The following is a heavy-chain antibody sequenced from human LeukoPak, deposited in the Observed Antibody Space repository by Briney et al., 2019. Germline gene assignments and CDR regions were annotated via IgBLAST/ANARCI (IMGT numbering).Heavy chain of an antibody. CDR2: IHYNGIT. V-gene: IGHV4-61*05. J-gene: IGHJ4*02. CDR1: GGSISNSNYY. D-gene: IGHD1-26*01. CDR3: ARHISSGGTYAHFDY. Sequence: PSETLSLTCTVSGGSISNSNYYWGWTRQPPGKGLEWIGYIHYNGITNYNPSLKSRVTMSLDTSKNQVSLKLDSVTAADTAVYYCARHISSGGTYAHFDYWGQGTLVTVSS.